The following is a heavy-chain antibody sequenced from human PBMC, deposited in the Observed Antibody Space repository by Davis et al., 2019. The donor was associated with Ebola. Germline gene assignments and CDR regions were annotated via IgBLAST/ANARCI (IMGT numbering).Heavy chain of an antibody. V-gene: IGHV1-46*03. J-gene: IGHJ5*02. Sequence: ASVKVSCKASGYTFTSYYIHWVRQAPGQGLEWRGIIHPSDGSTSYAQKFQGRVTMTRDTSTTTVYMEMSSLASEDTAVYFCARGEYCSGGNCRKREGWFDPWGQGTLVTVSS. CDR3: ARGEYCSGGNCRKREGWFDP. CDR1: GYTFTSYY. D-gene: IGHD2-15*01. CDR2: IHPSDGST.